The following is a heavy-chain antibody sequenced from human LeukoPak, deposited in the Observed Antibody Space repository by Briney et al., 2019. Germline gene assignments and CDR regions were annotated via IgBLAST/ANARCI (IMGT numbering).Heavy chain of an antibody. D-gene: IGHD2-15*01. CDR3: ARDGHWCSGGSCPYYYYGMDV. CDR1: GFTFSSYE. J-gene: IGHJ6*02. CDR2: ISSSGSTI. Sequence: PGGSLRLSCAASGFTFSSYEMNWVRQAPGKGLEWVSYISSSGSTIYYADSVKGRFTISRDSAKNSLYPQMNSLRAEDTAVYYCARDGHWCSGGSCPYYYYGMDVWGQGTTVTVSS. V-gene: IGHV3-48*03.